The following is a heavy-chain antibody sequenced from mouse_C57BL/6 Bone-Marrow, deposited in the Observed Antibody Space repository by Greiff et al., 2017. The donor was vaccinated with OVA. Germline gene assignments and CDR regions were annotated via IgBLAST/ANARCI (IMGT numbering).Heavy chain of an antibody. V-gene: IGHV1-82*01. CDR3: AGTARAGAMDY. J-gene: IGHJ4*01. CDR2: IYPGDGDT. Sequence: VKLQESGPELVKPGASVKISCKASGYAFSSSWMNWVKQRPGKGLEWIGRIYPGDGDTNYNGKFKGKATLTADKSSSTAYMQLSSLTSEDSAVYFCAGTARAGAMDYWGQGTSVTVSS. D-gene: IGHD3-1*01. CDR1: GYAFSSSW.